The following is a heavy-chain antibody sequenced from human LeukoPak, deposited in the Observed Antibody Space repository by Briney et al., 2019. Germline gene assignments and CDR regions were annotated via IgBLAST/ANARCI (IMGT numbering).Heavy chain of an antibody. J-gene: IGHJ5*02. CDR3: ARAVGLTYCGGDCAWFDP. D-gene: IGHD2-21*02. CDR1: GGSFSGYY. CDR2: INHSGST. V-gene: IGHV4-34*01. Sequence: SETLSLTCAVYGGSFSGYYWSWIRQPPGKGLEWIGEINHSGSTNYNPSLKSRVTISVDTSKNQFSLKLSSVTAADTAVYYCARAVGLTYCGGDCAWFDPWGQGTLVTVSS.